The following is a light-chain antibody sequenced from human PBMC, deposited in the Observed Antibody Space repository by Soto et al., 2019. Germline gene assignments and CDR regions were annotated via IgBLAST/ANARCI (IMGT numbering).Light chain of an antibody. Sequence: DIQMTQSPSTLSASVGDRVTITCRASQSISDWLAWYQQKPGKAPKLLIYKASYLESGVPSRFSGSGSGTEFTLTISSLQPDDFASYYCQQYNSYPWTFDQGTKVEIK. V-gene: IGKV1-5*03. CDR2: KAS. CDR3: QQYNSYPWT. CDR1: QSISDW. J-gene: IGKJ1*01.